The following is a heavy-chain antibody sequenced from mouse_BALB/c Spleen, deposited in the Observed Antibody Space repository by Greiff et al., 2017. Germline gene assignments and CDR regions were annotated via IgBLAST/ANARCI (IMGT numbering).Heavy chain of an antibody. J-gene: IGHJ3*01. D-gene: IGHD2-4*01. CDR2: ISSGGST. CDR1: GFTFSSYA. V-gene: IGHV5-6-5*01. CDR3: ARGVYYDYDGFAY. Sequence: EVNVVESGGGLVKPGGSLKLSCAASGFTFSSYAMSWVRQTPEKRLEWVASISSGGSTYYPDSVKGRFTISRDNARNILYLQMSSLRSEDTAMYYCARGVYYDYDGFAYWGQGTLVTVSA.